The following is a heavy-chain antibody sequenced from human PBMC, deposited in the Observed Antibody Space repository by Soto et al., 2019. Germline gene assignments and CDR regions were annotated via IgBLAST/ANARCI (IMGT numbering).Heavy chain of an antibody. D-gene: IGHD4-17*01. V-gene: IGHV3-23*01. Sequence: EVQLLESGGGLVQPGGSLRLSCAASGFTFRNYAMSWVRQAPGKGLEWVSALSDTGDRTYYADSVKGRFTISRDNFKSTLYLQMNSLRAEDTAVYYCAKDDYGYWFDPWGQGTLVIVSS. CDR3: AKDDYGYWFDP. CDR1: GFTFRNYA. J-gene: IGHJ5*02. CDR2: LSDTGDRT.